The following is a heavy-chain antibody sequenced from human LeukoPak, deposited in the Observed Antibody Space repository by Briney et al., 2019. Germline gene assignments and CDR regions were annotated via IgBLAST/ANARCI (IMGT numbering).Heavy chain of an antibody. CDR2: VYYGRTT. V-gene: IGHV4-39*01. CDR3: VRHDGRSGGTMGALDS. J-gene: IGHJ4*02. D-gene: IGHD4-23*01. CDR1: AGSISSSSHH. Sequence: SETLSLTCTVSAGSISSSSHHWGWIRQSPGKGLEWIGSVYYGRTTYYNPSLNSRVTIFVDTSKNQLSLQLNSVTAADTAVYYCVRHDGRSGGTMGALDSWGQGSLVTVSS.